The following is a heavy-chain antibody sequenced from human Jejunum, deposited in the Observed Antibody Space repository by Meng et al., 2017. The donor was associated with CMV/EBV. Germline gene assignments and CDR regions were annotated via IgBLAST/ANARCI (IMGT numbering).Heavy chain of an antibody. CDR2: IYTGGST. V-gene: IGHV3-66*02. J-gene: IGHJ4*02. CDR1: GLTVSSNY. Sequence: SCAASGLTVSSNYMSWVRQATGKGLEWVSIIYTGGSTYYADSVKGRFTISRDNSKNTLYLQMNSLRAEDTAVYYCARGRLTGYFDYWGQGTLVTVSS. CDR3: ARGRLTGYFDY. D-gene: IGHD2-8*01.